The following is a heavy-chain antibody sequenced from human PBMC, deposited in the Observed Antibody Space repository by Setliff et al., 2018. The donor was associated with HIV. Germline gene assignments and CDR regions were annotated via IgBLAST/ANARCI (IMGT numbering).Heavy chain of an antibody. D-gene: IGHD2-2*01. Sequence: NPSETLSLTCGVNGGSLSNYYWSWIRQSPGKGLEWIGEINHSVSTNYNPSLKSRVTMSVDKSKNQFSLRLTSVTAADTAVYYCARVGQLLLGDYFYMDVWGKGTSVTVSS. V-gene: IGHV4-34*01. CDR3: ARVGQLLLGDYFYMDV. CDR2: INHSVST. J-gene: IGHJ6*03. CDR1: GGSLSNYY.